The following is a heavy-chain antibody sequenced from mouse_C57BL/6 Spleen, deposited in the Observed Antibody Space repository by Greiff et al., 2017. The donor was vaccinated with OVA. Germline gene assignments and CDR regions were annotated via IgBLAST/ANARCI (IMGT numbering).Heavy chain of an antibody. V-gene: IGHV2-9-1*01. CDR2: IWPGGGT. CDR1: GFSFTSYA. CDR3: ARATTVFDD. D-gene: IGHD1-1*01. J-gene: IGHJ2*01. Sequence: QVQLKESGPGLVAPSQSLSITCTVSGFSFTSYAISWVRQPPGKGLEWLGVIWPGGGTNYNSALKSRLSISKDNSKSQVFLKMDSLQTDDTARYYCARATTVFDDWGQGTTLTVSS.